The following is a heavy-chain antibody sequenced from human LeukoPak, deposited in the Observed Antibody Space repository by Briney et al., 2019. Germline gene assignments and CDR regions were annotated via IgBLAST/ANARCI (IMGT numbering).Heavy chain of an antibody. CDR2: ISGSGGST. D-gene: IGHD6-25*01. CDR3: AKDPGLGAADDY. J-gene: IGHJ4*02. CDR1: GFTFSDYY. V-gene: IGHV3-23*01. Sequence: GGSLRLSCAPSGFTFSDYYMSWIRQAPGKGLAWVSAISGSGGSTSYADSVKGRFTISRDNSKNTLYLQMNSLRAEDTAVYYCAKDPGLGAADDYWGQGTLVTVSA.